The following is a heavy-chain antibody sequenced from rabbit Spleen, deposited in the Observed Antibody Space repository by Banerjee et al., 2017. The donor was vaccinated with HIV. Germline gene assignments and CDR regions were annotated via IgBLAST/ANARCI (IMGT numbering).Heavy chain of an antibody. Sequence: QEQLVESGGGLVKPEGSLTLTCTASGFSFSSYYYMCWVRQAPGKGLEWIACIYGGSSGTTWYATWAKGRFTISKTSSTTVTLQMTSLTAADTATYFCARAGYIADGYDLWGQGTLVTVS. CDR2: IYGGSSGTT. CDR3: ARAGYIADGYDL. CDR1: GFSFSSYYY. J-gene: IGHJ3*01. V-gene: IGHV1S45*01. D-gene: IGHD6-1*01.